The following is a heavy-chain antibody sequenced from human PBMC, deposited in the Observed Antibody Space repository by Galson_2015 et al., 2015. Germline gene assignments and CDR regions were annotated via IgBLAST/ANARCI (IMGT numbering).Heavy chain of an antibody. CDR2: TYYRSKWYN. CDR3: TRRNDRYGMDV. D-gene: IGHD3-22*01. V-gene: IGHV6-1*01. Sequence: CAISGDSVSSNIVSWNWIRQSPSRGLEWLGRTYYRSKWYNDYAVSVEGRVTVNPDTLKNQFSLLLNSVTPEDAAVYYCTRRNDRYGMDVWGQGTTVAVS. CDR1: GDSVSSNIVS. J-gene: IGHJ6*02.